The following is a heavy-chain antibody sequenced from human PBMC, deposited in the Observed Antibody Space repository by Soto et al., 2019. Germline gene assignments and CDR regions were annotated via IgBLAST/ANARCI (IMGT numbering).Heavy chain of an antibody. J-gene: IGHJ4*02. D-gene: IGHD6-19*01. CDR3: AKDGNWLDVYFDV. CDR2: SSASGRSR. CDR1: GIEFSNYA. Sequence: LRLSCVASGIEFSNYAMSWVRQAPGKGLEWVSISSASGRSRYHADSVKGRFTISRDNSKNTLYLHMTNLRAEDTAVYYCAKDGNWLDVYFDVWGQGTPVTVSS. V-gene: IGHV3-23*01.